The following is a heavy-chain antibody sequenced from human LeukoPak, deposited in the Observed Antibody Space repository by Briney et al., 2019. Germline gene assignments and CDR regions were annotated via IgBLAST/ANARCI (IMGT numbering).Heavy chain of an antibody. V-gene: IGHV1-8*03. CDR2: MNPNSGNT. D-gene: IGHD3-16*02. CDR1: GYTFTSYD. Sequence: ASVKVSCKASGYTFTSYDINWVRQATGQGLEWMGWMNPNSGNTGYAQKFQGRVTITRNTSISTAYMEPSSLRSEDTAVYYCALRLGELSLYRYWGQGTLVTVSS. CDR3: ALRLGELSLYRY. J-gene: IGHJ4*02.